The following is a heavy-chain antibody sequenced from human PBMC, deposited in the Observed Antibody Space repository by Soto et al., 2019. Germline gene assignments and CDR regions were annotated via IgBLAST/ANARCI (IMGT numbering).Heavy chain of an antibody. V-gene: IGHV3-53*04. CDR3: ATHARIAVAGTPYFDY. CDR2: IYSGGST. CDR1: GFTVSSNY. D-gene: IGHD6-19*01. J-gene: IGHJ4*02. Sequence: GGSLRLSCAASGFTVSSNYMSWVRQAPGKGLEWVSVIYSGGSTYYADSVKGRFTISRHNSKNTLYLQMNSLRAEDTAVYYCATHARIAVAGTPYFDYWGQGTLVTVSS.